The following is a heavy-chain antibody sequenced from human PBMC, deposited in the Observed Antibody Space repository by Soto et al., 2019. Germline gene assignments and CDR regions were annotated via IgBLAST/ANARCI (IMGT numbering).Heavy chain of an antibody. CDR2: IYSGGST. Sequence: EVQLVETGGGLIQPGGSLRLSCAASGFTVSSDYMSWVRQAPGKGLEWVSVIYSGGSTYYADSVKGRFTISRDNSKNTLYLQMNSLRAEDTAVYYCARDNRIREYSSLGGGGYFDYWGQGTLVTVSS. D-gene: IGHD6-6*01. J-gene: IGHJ4*02. CDR3: ARDNRIREYSSLGGGGYFDY. CDR1: GFTVSSDY. V-gene: IGHV3-53*02.